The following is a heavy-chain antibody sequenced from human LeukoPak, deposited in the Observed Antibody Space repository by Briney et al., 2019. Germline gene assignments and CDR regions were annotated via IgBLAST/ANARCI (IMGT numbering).Heavy chain of an antibody. J-gene: IGHJ6*03. D-gene: IGHD4-11*01. V-gene: IGHV1-69*13. CDR3: ARLKHDYSNRYYYYYMDV. CDR1: GGTFSSYA. Sequence: GASVKVSCKASGGTFSSYAISWVRQAPGQGLEWMGGIIPIFGTANYAQEFQGRVTITADESTSTAYMELSSLRSEDTAVYYCARLKHDYSNRYYYYYMDVWGKGTTVTVSS. CDR2: IIPIFGTA.